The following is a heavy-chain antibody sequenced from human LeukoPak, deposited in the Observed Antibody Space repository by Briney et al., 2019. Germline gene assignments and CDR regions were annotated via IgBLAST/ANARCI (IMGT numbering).Heavy chain of an antibody. CDR1: GFTFSSYS. V-gene: IGHV3-21*01. J-gene: IGHJ3*01. CDR2: ISSSSSYI. D-gene: IGHD1-14*01. Sequence: GGSLRLSCAASGFTFSSYSMNWVRQAPGKGLEWVSSISSSSSYIYYADSVKGRFTISRDNAKNSLYLQMNSLRAEDTAVYYCARESDHSVSQVGFDLWGQGTMVTVSS. CDR3: ARESDHSVSQVGFDL.